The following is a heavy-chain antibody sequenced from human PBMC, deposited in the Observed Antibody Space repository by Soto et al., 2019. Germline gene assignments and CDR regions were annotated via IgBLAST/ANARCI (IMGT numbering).Heavy chain of an antibody. CDR2: MNPNSGNT. CDR3: ARRPEILNWNYVHYYYMDV. D-gene: IGHD1-7*01. V-gene: IGHV1-8*01. CDR1: GYTFTSYD. J-gene: IGHJ6*03. Sequence: ASVKVSWKASGYTFTSYDINWVRQATGQGLEGMGWMNPNSGNTGYAQKFQGRVTMTRNTSISTAYMELSSPRSEDTAVYYCARRPEILNWNYVHYYYMDVWGKGTTVTVSS.